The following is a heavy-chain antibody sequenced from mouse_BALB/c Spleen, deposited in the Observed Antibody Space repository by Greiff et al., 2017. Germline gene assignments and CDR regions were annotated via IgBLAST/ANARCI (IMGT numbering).Heavy chain of an antibody. Sequence: EVMLVESGGGLVQPGGSLRLSCATSGFTFTDYYMSWVRQPPGKALEWLGFIRNKANGYTTEYSASVKGRFTISRDNSQSILYLQMNTLRAEDSATYYGARALTWPYYFDYWGQGTTLTVSS. J-gene: IGHJ2*01. D-gene: IGHD4-1*01. V-gene: IGHV7-3*02. CDR2: IRNKANGYTT. CDR1: GFTFTDYY. CDR3: ARALTWPYYFDY.